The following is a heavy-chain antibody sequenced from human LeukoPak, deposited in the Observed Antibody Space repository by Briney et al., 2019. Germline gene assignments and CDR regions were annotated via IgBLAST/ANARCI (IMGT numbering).Heavy chain of an antibody. CDR2: INHSGST. CDR1: GESFSGYY. D-gene: IGHD3-10*01. Sequence: SETLSLTCAAYGESFSGYYWNWIRQPPGKGLEWIGEINHSGSTNYSPSLKSRVTISVDTSKNQFSLKLSSVTAADTAVYYCARGDDLYGSGSYHDSWGQGTLVTVSS. V-gene: IGHV4-34*01. CDR3: ARGDDLYGSGSYHDS. J-gene: IGHJ4*02.